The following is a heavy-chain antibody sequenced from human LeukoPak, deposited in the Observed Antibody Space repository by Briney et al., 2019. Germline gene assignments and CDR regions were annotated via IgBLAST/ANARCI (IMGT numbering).Heavy chain of an antibody. CDR1: GFTFSNYA. CDR2: ISYAGNTK. D-gene: IGHD5-24*01. V-gene: IGHV3-30-3*01. J-gene: IGHJ4*02. CDR3: ARGRAVDY. Sequence: GGSLRLSCAPSGFTFSNYAIHWVRQAPGKGLEWVAVISYAGNTKYYADSVQGRFTISRDNSKNTLYLQMGSLRAEDTAVYYCARGRAVDYWGPGTLVTVSS.